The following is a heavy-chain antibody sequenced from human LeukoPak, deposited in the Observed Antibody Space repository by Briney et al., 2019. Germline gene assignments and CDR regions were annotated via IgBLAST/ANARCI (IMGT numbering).Heavy chain of an antibody. Sequence: GGSLRLSCAASGFTFSSYGMRWVRQAPGKGLEWVAVIWYDGSNKYYADSVKGRFTISRDNSKNTLYLQMNSLRAEDTAVYYCARELDYYGMDVWGQGTTVTVSS. J-gene: IGHJ6*02. CDR2: IWYDGSNK. V-gene: IGHV3-33*01. CDR1: GFTFSSYG. CDR3: ARELDYYGMDV.